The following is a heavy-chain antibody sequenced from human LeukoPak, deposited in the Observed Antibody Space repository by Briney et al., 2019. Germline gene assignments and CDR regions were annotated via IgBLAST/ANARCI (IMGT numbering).Heavy chain of an antibody. CDR3: AKDYRRSWYGEDHDAFDI. J-gene: IGHJ3*02. D-gene: IGHD6-13*01. V-gene: IGHV6-1*01. CDR2: TYYRSKWYN. CDR1: GVSVSSNTAA. Sequence: SQILSLTCAISGVSVSSNTAAWNWLRPSPWRDLEWLGRTYYRSKWYNDYAVSVKSRITINPDTSKNQFSLQLNSVTPEDTAVYYWAKDYRRSWYGEDHDAFDICGQGTMVTVSS.